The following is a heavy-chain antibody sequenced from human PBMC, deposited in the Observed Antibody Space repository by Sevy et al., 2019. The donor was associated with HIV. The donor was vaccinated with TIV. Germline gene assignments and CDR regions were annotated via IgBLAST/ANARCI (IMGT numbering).Heavy chain of an antibody. CDR1: GFTFSSYW. Sequence: GGSLRLSCAASGFTFSSYWMHWVRQAPGKGLVWVSRINSDGSSTNFEDSVKGQFTMSRDNAKNTLYLQMNSLRAEDTAVYYCARDWVYDTSGYYFEAAFDIWGQGTMVTVSS. CDR2: INSDGSST. J-gene: IGHJ3*02. CDR3: ARDWVYDTSGYYFEAAFDI. D-gene: IGHD3-22*01. V-gene: IGHV3-74*01.